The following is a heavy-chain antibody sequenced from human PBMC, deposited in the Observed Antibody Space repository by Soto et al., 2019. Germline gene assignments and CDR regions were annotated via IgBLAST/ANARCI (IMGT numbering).Heavy chain of an antibody. V-gene: IGHV4-39*01. CDR3: ARVSSGWYGEAFDI. CDR2: IYYSGST. J-gene: IGHJ3*02. CDR1: GGSISSSSYD. Sequence: QLQLQESGPGLVKPSETLSLTCTVSGGSISSSSYDWGWIRQPPGKGLEWIGSIYYSGSTYYNPSLKSRVTISVDTAKNQFSLKLSSVTAADTAVYFCARVSSGWYGEAFDIWGQGTMVTVSS. D-gene: IGHD6-19*01.